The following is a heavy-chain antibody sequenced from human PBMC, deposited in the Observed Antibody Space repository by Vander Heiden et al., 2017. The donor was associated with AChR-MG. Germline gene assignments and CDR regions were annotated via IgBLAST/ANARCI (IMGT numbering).Heavy chain of an antibody. V-gene: IGHV4-4*02. CDR1: GGSISSSNW. CDR3: ARDKKPRVRGKNYYYGMDV. Sequence: QVHLQESGPGLVKPSGTLSLTCAVSGGSISSSNWWSWVRQPPGKGLEWIGEIYHSGSTNYNPSLKSRVTISVDKSKNQFSLKLSSVTAADTAVYYCARDKKPRVRGKNYYYGMDVWGQGTTVTVSS. D-gene: IGHD3-10*01. CDR2: IYHSGST. J-gene: IGHJ6*02.